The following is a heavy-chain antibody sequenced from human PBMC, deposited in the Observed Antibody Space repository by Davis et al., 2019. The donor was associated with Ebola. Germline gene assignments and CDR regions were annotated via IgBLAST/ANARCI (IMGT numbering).Heavy chain of an antibody. Sequence: PGGSLRLSCAASGFTFNFYAMSWVRQAPGKGLEWVSALDASGGTTYHADSVKGRFTISRDNSKNTLYLQLKSLRDDDTAVYFCAKVDRLTDAFDIWGQGTIVSVSS. V-gene: IGHV3-23*01. J-gene: IGHJ3*02. CDR3: AKVDRLTDAFDI. CDR1: GFTFNFYA. D-gene: IGHD3-9*01. CDR2: LDASGGTT.